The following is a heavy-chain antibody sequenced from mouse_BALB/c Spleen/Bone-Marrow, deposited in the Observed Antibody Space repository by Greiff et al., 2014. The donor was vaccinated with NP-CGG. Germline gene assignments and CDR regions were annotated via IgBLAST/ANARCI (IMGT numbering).Heavy chain of an antibody. CDR2: INPYNDGT. CDR3: ARRDYYGSRFYWYFDV. V-gene: IGHV1-14*01. Sequence: EVQLQQSGPELVKPGASVKMSCKASGYTFTSYVMHWVKQKPGQGLEWIGYINPYNDGTKYNEKFKGKATLTSDKSSSTAYTELSSLTSEDSAVYYCARRDYYGSRFYWYFDVWGAGTTVTVSS. D-gene: IGHD1-1*01. J-gene: IGHJ1*01. CDR1: GYTFTSYV.